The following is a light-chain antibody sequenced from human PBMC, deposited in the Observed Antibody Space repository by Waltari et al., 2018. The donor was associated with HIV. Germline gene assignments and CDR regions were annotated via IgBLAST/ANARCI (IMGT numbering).Light chain of an antibody. Sequence: DIVLTQSPDSLAVSLGERATINCKSSQNLLSSPNNKNYLAWFQQKPGQPPKLLIYWASSRESGVPDRFSGSGSGTDFTLSISSLQAEDVAVYYCQQYYGYPWTFGQGTKVEIK. J-gene: IGKJ1*01. CDR2: WAS. CDR1: QNLLSSPNNKNY. CDR3: QQYYGYPWT. V-gene: IGKV4-1*01.